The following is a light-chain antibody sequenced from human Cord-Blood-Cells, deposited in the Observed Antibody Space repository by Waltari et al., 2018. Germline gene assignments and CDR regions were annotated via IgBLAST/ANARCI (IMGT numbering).Light chain of an antibody. V-gene: IGKV4-1*01. J-gene: IGKJ4*01. Sequence: DIVMTQSPDSLAVSLGERATINCKSSQSVLYSSNNKNYLAWYQQKPGQPPKLLIYWASTRESGVPDRFSGSASGTDSTLTISSLQAEDVAVYYCQQYYSTLTFGGGTKVEIK. CDR2: WAS. CDR1: QSVLYSSNNKNY. CDR3: QQYYSTLT.